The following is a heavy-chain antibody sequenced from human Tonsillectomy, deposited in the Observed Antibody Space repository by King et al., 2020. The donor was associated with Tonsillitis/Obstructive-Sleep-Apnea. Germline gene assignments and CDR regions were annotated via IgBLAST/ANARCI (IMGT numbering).Heavy chain of an antibody. D-gene: IGHD3-3*01. CDR3: ASYYDFWSGYPY. CDR2: LYYSGST. J-gene: IGHJ4*02. V-gene: IGHV4-59*01. Sequence: VQLQESGPGLVKPSETLSLTCTVSGCSISSYYWSWIRKPPGKGLEWFGYLYYSGSTNYNPSLKSRVTISVYTSKNQFSLKLSSVTAADTAVYYCASYYDFWSGYPYWGQGTLVTVSS. CDR1: GCSISSYY.